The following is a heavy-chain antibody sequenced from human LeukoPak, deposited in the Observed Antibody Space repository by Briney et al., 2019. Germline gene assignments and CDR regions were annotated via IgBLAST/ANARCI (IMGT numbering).Heavy chain of an antibody. J-gene: IGHJ4*02. Sequence: ASVTVSCTASGYTFSGYYIHWVRQAPGQGLEWMGWINPNNGATNYVQKFQGGVTMTRDTSITTFYMEVSSLTSDDTAVFYCARYNWNDVVSALDSWGQGTLVTVSS. D-gene: IGHD1-1*01. CDR2: INPNNGAT. CDR3: ARYNWNDVVSALDS. CDR1: GYTFSGYY. V-gene: IGHV1-2*02.